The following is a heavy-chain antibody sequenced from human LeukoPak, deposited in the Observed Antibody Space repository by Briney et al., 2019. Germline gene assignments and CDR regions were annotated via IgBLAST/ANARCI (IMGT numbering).Heavy chain of an antibody. CDR3: AKAPVGYSYGSYYFDY. Sequence: GGSLRLSCAASGFTFSSYAMSWVRQAPGKGLEWVSAISGSGGSTYYADSVKGRFTISRDSSKNTLYLQMNSLRAEDTAVYYCAKAPVGYSYGSYYFDYWGQGTLVTVSS. V-gene: IGHV3-23*01. CDR2: ISGSGGST. J-gene: IGHJ4*02. CDR1: GFTFSSYA. D-gene: IGHD5-18*01.